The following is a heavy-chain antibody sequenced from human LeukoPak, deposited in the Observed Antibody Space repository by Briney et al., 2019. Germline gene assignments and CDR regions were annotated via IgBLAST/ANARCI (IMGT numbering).Heavy chain of an antibody. J-gene: IGHJ4*02. CDR3: ARAARGSSSFDY. Sequence: GASVKVSCKASGGTFSSYAISWVRQAPGQGLEWMGRIIPIFGTANYAQKFQGRVTITTDESTSTAYMELSGLRSEDTAVYYCARAARGSSSFDYWGQGTLVTVSS. D-gene: IGHD6-13*01. CDR1: GGTFSSYA. CDR2: IIPIFGTA. V-gene: IGHV1-69*05.